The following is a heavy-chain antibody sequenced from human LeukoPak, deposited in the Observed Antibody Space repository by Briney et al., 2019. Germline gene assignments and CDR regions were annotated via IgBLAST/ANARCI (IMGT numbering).Heavy chain of an antibody. D-gene: IGHD4-17*01. CDR2: IYYSGST. V-gene: IGHV4-59*01. CDR1: GGSISSYY. CDR3: ARGHYGDYIHDAFDM. Sequence: SETLSLTCTVSGGSISSYYWTWIRQPPGKGLEWVGYIYYSGSTNYNPSLKSRVTISLDTSKNQFSLKLRSVTAADTAMYYCARGHYGDYIHDAFDMWGQGTMVTVSS. J-gene: IGHJ3*02.